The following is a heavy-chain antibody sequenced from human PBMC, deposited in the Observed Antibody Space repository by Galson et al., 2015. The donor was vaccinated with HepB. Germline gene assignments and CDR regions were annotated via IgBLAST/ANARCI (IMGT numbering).Heavy chain of an antibody. V-gene: IGHV3-23*01. CDR1: GFDVSRYT. CDR2: IRGSGDGT. D-gene: IGHD6-19*01. Sequence: SLRLSCAVSGFDVSRYTMTWVRQAPGKGLEWVSGIRGSGDGTYYADSGKSRFTISRDTSKSRLYLPMNGLRDDLTAVYYRATRPYVQWLKSLIWGQGTLVTVSS. CDR3: ATRPYVQWLKSLI. J-gene: IGHJ4*02.